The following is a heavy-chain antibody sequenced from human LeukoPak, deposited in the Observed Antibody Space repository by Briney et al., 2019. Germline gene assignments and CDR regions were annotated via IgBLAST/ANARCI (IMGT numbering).Heavy chain of an antibody. CDR1: GYTFTVYY. V-gene: IGHV1-2*02. Sequence: ASVKVSCKASGYTFTVYYMHWVRQAPGQGLEWMGWINPNSGGTNYAQKFQGRVTMTRDTSISTAYMELSRLRSDDTAVYYCARDLDIVVVTASGHWGQGTLVTVSS. CDR2: INPNSGGT. J-gene: IGHJ4*02. D-gene: IGHD2-21*02. CDR3: ARDLDIVVVTASGH.